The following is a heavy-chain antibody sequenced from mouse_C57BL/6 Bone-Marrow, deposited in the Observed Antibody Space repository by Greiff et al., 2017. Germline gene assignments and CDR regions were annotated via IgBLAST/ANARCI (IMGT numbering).Heavy chain of an antibody. Sequence: VQLQQSGPELVKPGASVKISCKASGYSFTGYYMNWVKQSPEKSLEWIGEINPSTGGTTYNQKCKAKAKLTVDKFSSTAYMQLKSLTSENSAVYYCARNYYGNWLEYWGQGTTLTVCS. V-gene: IGHV1-42*01. CDR3: ARNYYGNWLEY. CDR1: GYSFTGYY. CDR2: INPSTGGT. D-gene: IGHD2-1*01. J-gene: IGHJ2*01.